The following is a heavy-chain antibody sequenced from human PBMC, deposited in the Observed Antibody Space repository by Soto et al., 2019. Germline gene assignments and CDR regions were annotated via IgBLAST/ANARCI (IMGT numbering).Heavy chain of an antibody. CDR2: ISGSGGGT. CDR3: GKDGGGRYDAFDS. CDR1: GFTFSSYA. Sequence: EVQLLESGGGLVQPGGSLRLSCAASGFTFSSYAMSWVRQAPGKGLEWISAISGSGGGTYYADSVKGRFTISRDNTKKKLYLHMSSPRDEDTAVYYGGKDGGGRYDAFDSWGQGTMVTVSS. J-gene: IGHJ3*02. V-gene: IGHV3-23*01. D-gene: IGHD3-16*01.